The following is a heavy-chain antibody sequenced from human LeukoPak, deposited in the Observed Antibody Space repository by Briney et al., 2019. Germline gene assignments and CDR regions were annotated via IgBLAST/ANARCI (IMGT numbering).Heavy chain of an antibody. CDR3: ARIFRDIVVVPAAIDYYYGMDV. Sequence: ASVKVSCKASGYTFTSYGISWVRQAPRQGVEWMGWISAYNGNTNYAQKLQGRVTMTTDTSTSTAYMELRGLRSDDTAVYYCARIFRDIVVVPAAIDYYYGMDVWGQGTTVTVSS. D-gene: IGHD2-2*01. V-gene: IGHV1-18*01. CDR1: GYTFTSYG. CDR2: ISAYNGNT. J-gene: IGHJ6*02.